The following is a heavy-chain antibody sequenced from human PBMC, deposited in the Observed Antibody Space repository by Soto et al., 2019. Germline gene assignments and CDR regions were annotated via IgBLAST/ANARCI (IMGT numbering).Heavy chain of an antibody. Sequence: EVQLVESGGGLVQPGGSLRLSCAASGFTFSSYWMSWVRQAPGKGLEWVANIKQDGSEKYYEDSVKGRFTISRDNAKNSLYLQMNSLRAEDTAVYYCASPGVGATDPFDYWGQGTLVTVSS. CDR3: ASPGVGATDPFDY. J-gene: IGHJ4*02. V-gene: IGHV3-7*03. D-gene: IGHD1-26*01. CDR2: IKQDGSEK. CDR1: GFTFSSYW.